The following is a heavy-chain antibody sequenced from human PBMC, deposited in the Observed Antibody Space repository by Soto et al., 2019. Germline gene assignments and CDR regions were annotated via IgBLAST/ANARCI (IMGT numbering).Heavy chain of an antibody. D-gene: IGHD6-6*01. Sequence: SETLSLTCTVSGGSISSYYWSWIRQPPGKGLEWIGYIYYSGSTNYNPSLKSRVTISVDTSKNQLSLKLSSVTAADTAVYYCARGGIESSSSHKPYFYCMDVGRQGTTVTAS. J-gene: IGHJ6*02. CDR1: GGSISSYY. V-gene: IGHV4-59*01. CDR3: ARGGIESSSSHKPYFYCMDV. CDR2: IYYSGST.